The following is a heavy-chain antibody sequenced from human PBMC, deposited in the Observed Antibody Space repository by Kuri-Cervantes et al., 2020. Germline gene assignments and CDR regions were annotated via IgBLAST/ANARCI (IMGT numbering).Heavy chain of an antibody. D-gene: IGHD6-13*01. Sequence: GESLKISCAASGFTFSSYSMNWVRQAPGKGLEWVSYISSSSSTIYYTDSVKGRFTISRDNSKNTLYLQMNSLRAEDTAVYYCARDRSLGAGKQQLVIDRLYYYYGMDVWGQGTTVTVSS. CDR3: ARDRSLGAGKQQLVIDRLYYYYGMDV. V-gene: IGHV3-48*01. CDR2: ISSSSSTI. J-gene: IGHJ6*02. CDR1: GFTFSSYS.